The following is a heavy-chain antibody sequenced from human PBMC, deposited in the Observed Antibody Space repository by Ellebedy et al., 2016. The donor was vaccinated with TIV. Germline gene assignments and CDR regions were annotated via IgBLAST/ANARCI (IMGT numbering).Heavy chain of an antibody. J-gene: IGHJ4*02. CDR2: ISYSGDLM. CDR3: ARDGEAFDY. D-gene: IGHD7-27*01. V-gene: IGHV3-11*04. Sequence: GESLKISCAASGFTFSGYYMSWFRQAPGKGPEWVSYISYSGDLMYYADSVKGRFTTSRDNAENSLYLQMNSLRAEDTAVYYCARDGEAFDYWGQGTLVTVSS. CDR1: GFTFSGYY.